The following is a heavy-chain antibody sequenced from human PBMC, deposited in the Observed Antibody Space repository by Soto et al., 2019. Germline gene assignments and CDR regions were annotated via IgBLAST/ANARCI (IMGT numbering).Heavy chain of an antibody. CDR1: GYTFTIYD. D-gene: IGHD3-22*01. Sequence: GASVKVSCKASGYTFTIYDINWVRQAPGQGLEWMGWISSYNGNTNYAQKLQGRVTMTTDTSTSTAYMELRSLRSDDTAVYYCARDIVVVIAYYYYGMDVWGQGTTVTVSS. J-gene: IGHJ6*02. V-gene: IGHV1-18*01. CDR3: ARDIVVVIAYYYYGMDV. CDR2: ISSYNGNT.